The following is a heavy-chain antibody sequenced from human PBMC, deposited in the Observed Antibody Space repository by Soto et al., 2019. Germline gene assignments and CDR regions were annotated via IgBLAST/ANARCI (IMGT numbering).Heavy chain of an antibody. J-gene: IGHJ4*02. Sequence: ASVKVSCKASGYTFTSYGISWVRQAPGQGLEWMGWISAYNGNTNYAQKLQGRVTMTTDTSTSTAYMELRSLRSDDTAVYYCARSIGVTFFGLVIMRSIFAYWGQGTLVTVSS. CDR3: ARSIGVTFFGLVIMRSIFAY. D-gene: IGHD3-3*01. CDR2: ISAYNGNT. CDR1: GYTFTSYG. V-gene: IGHV1-18*01.